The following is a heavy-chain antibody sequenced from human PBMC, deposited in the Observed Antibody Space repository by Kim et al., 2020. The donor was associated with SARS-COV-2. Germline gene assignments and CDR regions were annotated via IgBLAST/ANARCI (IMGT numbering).Heavy chain of an antibody. V-gene: IGHV4-31*03. J-gene: IGHJ6*02. CDR2: FYHSGST. CDR1: GGSISSGGYS. D-gene: IGHD3-10*01. CDR3: ARAGSGSGSYCPLGYYGMDV. Sequence: SETLSLTCTVSGGSISSGGYSWSWIRQHPGKGLEWIGYFYHSGSTYYNPSLKSRVSISVDASRNQFSLRLSSVTAADTAVYYCARAGSGSGSYCPLGYYGMDVWGQGTTVTVSS.